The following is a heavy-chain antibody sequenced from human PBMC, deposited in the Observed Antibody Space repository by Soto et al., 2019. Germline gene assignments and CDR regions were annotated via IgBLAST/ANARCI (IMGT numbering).Heavy chain of an antibody. CDR2: IYHSGST. V-gene: IGHV4-4*02. CDR1: GGSTSSSNC. D-gene: IGHD6-13*01. CDR3: VRGFGGSRYLLSY. Sequence: PSENLSLTWAGSGGSTSSSNCWSWVLQPPGKGLEWIGEIYHSGSTNYNPSLKSRVTISVDKSKNQFSLKLSSVTAADTAAYYFVRGFGGSRYLLSYWAQGTLVLVSS. J-gene: IGHJ4*02.